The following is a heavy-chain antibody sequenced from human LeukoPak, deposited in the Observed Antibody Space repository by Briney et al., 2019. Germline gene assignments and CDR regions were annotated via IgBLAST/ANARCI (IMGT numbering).Heavy chain of an antibody. CDR1: GGSISSYY. J-gene: IGHJ4*02. Sequence: SETLSLTCTVSGGSISSYYWSWIRQPAGKGLEWIGRIYTSGSTNYNPSLKSRVTMSVDTSKNQFSLKLSSVTAADTAVYYCARENLSGGIRFKQPRFDYWGQGTLVTVSS. CDR2: IYTSGST. V-gene: IGHV4-4*07. CDR3: ARENLSGGIRFKQPRFDY. D-gene: IGHD1-14*01.